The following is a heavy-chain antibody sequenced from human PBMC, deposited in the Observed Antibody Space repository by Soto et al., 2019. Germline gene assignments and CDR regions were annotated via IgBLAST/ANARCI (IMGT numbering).Heavy chain of an antibody. CDR1: GGTFSSYA. V-gene: IGHV1-69*18. CDR2: IIPFIGTA. J-gene: IGHJ6*02. D-gene: IGHD4-4*01. CDR3: ARVVMTTVPASYYDGVDG. Sequence: QVQLVQSGAEVKKPGSSVTVSCKASGGTFSSYAISWVRQAPGQGLEWMGRIIPFIGTANYAQKFHGRVTITADESTSTAYMELTSLRSEDTAVYYCARVVMTTVPASYYDGVDGWGQGTTVTVSS.